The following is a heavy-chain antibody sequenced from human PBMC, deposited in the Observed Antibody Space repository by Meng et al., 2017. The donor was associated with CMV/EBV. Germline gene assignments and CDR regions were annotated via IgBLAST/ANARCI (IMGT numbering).Heavy chain of an antibody. CDR2: INPNSGGK. CDR3: ARDLRGSSRPIYYGMDV. CDR1: GYTFTGYY. D-gene: IGHD2-2*01. J-gene: IGHJ6*02. Sequence: ASVKVSCKASGYTFTGYYMHWVRQAPGQGLEWMGWINPNSGGKNYAQKFQGRVTMTRDTSISTAYMELSRLRSDDTAVYYCARDLRGSSRPIYYGMDVWGQGTTVTVSS. V-gene: IGHV1-2*02.